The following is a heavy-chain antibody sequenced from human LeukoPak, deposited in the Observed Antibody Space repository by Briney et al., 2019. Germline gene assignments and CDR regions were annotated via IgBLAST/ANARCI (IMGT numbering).Heavy chain of an antibody. Sequence: GGSLRLXCAASGFTFSSYEMNWVRQAPGKGLEWVSYISSSGSTIYYADSVKGRFTISRDNAKNSLYLQMNSLRAEDTAVYYCARDDSSFGTSFDIWGQGTMVTVSS. CDR3: ARDDSSFGTSFDI. V-gene: IGHV3-48*03. J-gene: IGHJ3*02. D-gene: IGHD3-22*01. CDR1: GFTFSSYE. CDR2: ISSSGSTI.